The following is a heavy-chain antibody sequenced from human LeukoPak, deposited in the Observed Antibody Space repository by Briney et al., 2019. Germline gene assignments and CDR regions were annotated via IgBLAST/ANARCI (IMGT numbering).Heavy chain of an antibody. CDR1: GFTFSSYG. CDR2: IWYDGSNK. CDR3: ARYSSSWYSTPDAFDI. D-gene: IGHD6-13*01. Sequence: GRSLRLSCAASGFTFSSYGMHWVRQAPGKGLEWVAVIWYDGSNKYYADSVKGRFTISRDNSKNTLYLQMNSLRAEDTAVYYCARYSSSWYSTPDAFDIWGQGTMVTVSS. J-gene: IGHJ3*02. V-gene: IGHV3-33*01.